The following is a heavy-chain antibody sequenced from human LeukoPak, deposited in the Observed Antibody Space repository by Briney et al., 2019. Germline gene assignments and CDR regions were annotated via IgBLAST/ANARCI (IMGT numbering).Heavy chain of an antibody. CDR1: GFTFSTYG. Sequence: GGSLRLSCAASGFTFSTYGMHWVRQAPGKGLEWVAVLSYDGSNEYYADSVKGRFTISRDNSKNTLYLQMNSLRLEDTAVYYCAKSGPNYYCYYGMDVWGQGTTVTVSS. CDR2: LSYDGSNE. CDR3: AKSGPNYYCYYGMDV. V-gene: IGHV3-30*18. J-gene: IGHJ6*02. D-gene: IGHD2-15*01.